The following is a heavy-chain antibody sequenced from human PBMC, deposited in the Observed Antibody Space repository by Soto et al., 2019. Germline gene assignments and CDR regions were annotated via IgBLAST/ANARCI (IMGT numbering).Heavy chain of an antibody. V-gene: IGHV3-33*01. J-gene: IGHJ6*02. CDR2: IWYDGSNK. CDR1: IFTFSNYG. CDR3: ARDDIPGRAVAIYGMDV. D-gene: IGHD6-19*01. Sequence: GGSLRISCAASIFTFSNYGMHWVGQAPGRGLEWVAVIWYDGSNKYYADCVKGRFTISRDNSKNTLYLQMNSLRAEDTAVYYCARDDIPGRAVAIYGMDVWGQGTTVTVSS.